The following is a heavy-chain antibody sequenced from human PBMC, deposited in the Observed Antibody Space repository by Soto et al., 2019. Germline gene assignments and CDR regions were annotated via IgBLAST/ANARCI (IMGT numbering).Heavy chain of an antibody. CDR2: ISSSSSFI. CDR3: ARVKVGSTSAFDY. J-gene: IGHJ4*02. Sequence: GGSLRLSCAASGFTFSSYALNWVRQAPGKGLEWVSSISSSSSFIYYADSVKGRFTVSRDNAKNSLSLQLNSLRAEDTAVYYCARVKVGSTSAFDYWGQGTLVTVSS. V-gene: IGHV3-21*01. CDR1: GFTFSSYA. D-gene: IGHD1-26*01.